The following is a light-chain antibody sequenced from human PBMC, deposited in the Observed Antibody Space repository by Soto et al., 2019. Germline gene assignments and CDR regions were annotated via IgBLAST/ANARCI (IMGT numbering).Light chain of an antibody. V-gene: IGLV2-14*01. CDR2: EVS. CDR3: SSYTRSTTLNVL. Sequence: QSVLTQPASVSGSHGQSITISCTGTSSDVGGYKYVSWYQQHPGKVPKLMIYEVSNRPSGGSNRFSGSKSGNTASLSISGLQAEDEAEYYCSSYTRSTTLNVLFGGGTKLTVL. CDR1: SSDVGGYKY. J-gene: IGLJ2*01.